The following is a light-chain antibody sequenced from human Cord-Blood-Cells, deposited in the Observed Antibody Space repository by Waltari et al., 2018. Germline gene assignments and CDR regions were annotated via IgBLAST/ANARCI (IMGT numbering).Light chain of an antibody. V-gene: IGKV3-11*01. CDR3: QQRSNWPPT. CDR1: QSVSSY. Sequence: EILLTQSPATLSLSPGERATLSCRASQSVSSYLACYQQKPVQAPRRRICDASNRDTPTPPRLSGSGTVTDFTHTISSLEPEYFAVYYCQQRSNWPPTFGGGTKVEIK. J-gene: IGKJ4*01. CDR2: DAS.